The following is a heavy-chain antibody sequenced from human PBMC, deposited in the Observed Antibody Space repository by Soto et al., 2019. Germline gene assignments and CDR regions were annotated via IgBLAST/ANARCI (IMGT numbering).Heavy chain of an antibody. J-gene: IGHJ6*02. CDR2: IYYSGNT. D-gene: IGHD3-3*01. V-gene: IGHV4-59*01. Sequence: QVQLLESGPGLLKPSETLSLTCSVSGGSMSPFYWSWIRQSPRKGLEWIGYIYYSGNTNYNPSLKSRVPISVDTSKYQFSLRPSSVTAADSAVYYCARGVYDYWSGYYAGSGLDVWGQGTTVIVSS. CDR3: ARGVYDYWSGYYAGSGLDV. CDR1: GGSMSPFY.